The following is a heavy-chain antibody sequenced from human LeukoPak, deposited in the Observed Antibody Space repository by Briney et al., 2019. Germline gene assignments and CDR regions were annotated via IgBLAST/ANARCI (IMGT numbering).Heavy chain of an antibody. CDR1: GFTFSSYA. J-gene: IGHJ4*02. V-gene: IGHV3-23*01. D-gene: IGHD3-10*01. CDR3: AKVNGWFGDFDY. Sequence: GALRLSCAASGFTFSSYAMNWVRQAPGKGLEWVSGISGSGDTTHYAESVKGRFTISRDNSKNTLYLQMNSLRAEDTAVYYCAKVNGWFGDFDYWGLGTLVTVSS. CDR2: ISGSGDTT.